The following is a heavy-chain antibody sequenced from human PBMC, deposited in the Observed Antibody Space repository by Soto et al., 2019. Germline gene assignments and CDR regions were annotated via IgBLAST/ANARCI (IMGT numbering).Heavy chain of an antibody. D-gene: IGHD6-13*01. V-gene: IGHV4-31*03. CDR3: ARVSRVAAAGPGP. CDR1: GGSFSSGGYY. Sequence: SETLSLTCTVSGGSFSSGGYYWSWIRQHPGKGLEWIGYIYYSGSTYYNPSLKSRVTISVDTSKNQFSLKLSSVTAADTAVYYCARVSRVAAAGPGPWGQGTLVTVSS. J-gene: IGHJ5*02. CDR2: IYYSGST.